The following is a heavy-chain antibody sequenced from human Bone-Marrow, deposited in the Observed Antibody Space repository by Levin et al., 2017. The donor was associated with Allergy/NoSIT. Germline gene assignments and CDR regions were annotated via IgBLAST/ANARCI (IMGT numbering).Heavy chain of an antibody. J-gene: IGHJ5*02. CDR3: ARIGDRGNDYGGWFDP. V-gene: IGHV4-34*01. CDR1: SGSFSGYY. D-gene: IGHD5-12*01. CDR2: INDGGST. Sequence: PSETLSLTCAVYSGSFSGYYWTWIRQPPGKGLEWIGEINDGGSTNYNPSLKSRVTISVDTSKNQFSLKMTSVTAADTAVYHCARIGDRGNDYGGWFDPWGQGTLVTVSS.